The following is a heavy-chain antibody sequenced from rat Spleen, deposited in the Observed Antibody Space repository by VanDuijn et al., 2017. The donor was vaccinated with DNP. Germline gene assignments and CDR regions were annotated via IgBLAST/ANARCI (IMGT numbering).Heavy chain of an antibody. J-gene: IGHJ2*01. CDR1: GFSLISYG. V-gene: IGHV2S8*01. D-gene: IGHD1-11*01. CDR2: ISSGGST. Sequence: QVQLKESGPGLVQPSQTLSLTCSISGFSLISYGVGWVRQSPGKGLEWIAAISSGGSTYYNSALKSRLTISRDTSKSQVFLKMTSLQTEDTAIYFCARDGPNYFDHWGQGVMATVSS. CDR3: ARDGPNYFDH.